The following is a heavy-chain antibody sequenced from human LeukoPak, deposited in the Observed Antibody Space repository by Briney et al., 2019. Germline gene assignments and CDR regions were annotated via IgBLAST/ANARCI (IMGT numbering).Heavy chain of an antibody. J-gene: IGHJ4*02. V-gene: IGHV3-9*01. Sequence: GGSLRLSCAASGFTFDDYAMHWVRQAPGKGLEWVSGISWNSGSKGYADSVKGRFTISRDNVKNSLYLQMNSLSAEDTALYYCTKDLFTGSWYQGFDYWGQGTLVTVSS. CDR3: TKDLFTGSWYQGFDY. D-gene: IGHD6-13*01. CDR1: GFTFDDYA. CDR2: ISWNSGSK.